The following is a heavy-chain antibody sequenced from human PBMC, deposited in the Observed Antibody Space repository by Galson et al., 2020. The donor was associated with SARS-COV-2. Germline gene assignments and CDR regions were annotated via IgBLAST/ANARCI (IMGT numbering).Heavy chain of an antibody. CDR3: AKDTTGIAAAGTFDY. V-gene: IGHV3-9*01. J-gene: IGHJ4*02. Sequence: SLKISCAASGFTFDDYAMHWVRQAPGKGLEWVSGISWNSGSIGYADSVKGRFTISRDNAKNSLYLQMNSLRAEDTALYYCAKDTTGIAAAGTFDYWGQGTLVTVSS. CDR2: ISWNSGSI. D-gene: IGHD6-13*01. CDR1: GFTFDDYA.